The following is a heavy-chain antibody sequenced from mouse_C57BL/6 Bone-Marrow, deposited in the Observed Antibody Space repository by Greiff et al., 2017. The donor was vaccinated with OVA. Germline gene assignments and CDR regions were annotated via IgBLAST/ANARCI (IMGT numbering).Heavy chain of an antibody. CDR3: AREGDDYGAFAY. V-gene: IGHV5-16*01. CDR1: GFTFSDYY. D-gene: IGHD2-4*01. Sequence: EVKLVESEGGLVQPGSSMKLSCTASGFTFSDYYMAWVRQVPEKGLEWVANINYDGSSTYYLDSLKSRFIISRDNAKNILYLQMSSLKSEDTATYYCAREGDDYGAFAYWGQGTLITVSA. CDR2: INYDGSST. J-gene: IGHJ3*01.